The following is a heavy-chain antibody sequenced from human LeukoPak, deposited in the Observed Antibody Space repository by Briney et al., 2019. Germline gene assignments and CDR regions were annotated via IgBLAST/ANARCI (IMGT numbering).Heavy chain of an antibody. CDR2: IYYSGST. CDR1: GGSISSYY. V-gene: IGHV4-59*08. J-gene: IGHJ5*02. Sequence: SETLSLTCTVSGGSISSYYWSWIRQPPGKGLEWIGYIYYSGSTNYNPSLKSRVTISVDTSKNQFSLKLSSVTAADTAVYYCARRVAAAGTLGWFDPWGQGTLVTVSS. CDR3: ARRVAAAGTLGWFDP. D-gene: IGHD6-13*01.